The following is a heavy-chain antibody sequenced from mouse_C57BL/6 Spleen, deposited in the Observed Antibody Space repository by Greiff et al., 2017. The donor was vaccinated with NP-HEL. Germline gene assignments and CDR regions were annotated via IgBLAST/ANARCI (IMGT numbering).Heavy chain of an antibody. J-gene: IGHJ2*01. CDR3: ARRGNWGLDY. CDR2: ISSGGSYT. CDR1: GFTFSSYG. Sequence: EVMLVESGGDLVKPGGSLKLSCAASGFTFSSYGMSWVRQTPDKRLEWVATISSGGSYTYYPDSVKGRFTISRDNAKNTLYLQMSSLKSEDTAMYYCARRGNWGLDYWGQGTTLTVSS. D-gene: IGHD4-1*01. V-gene: IGHV5-6*02.